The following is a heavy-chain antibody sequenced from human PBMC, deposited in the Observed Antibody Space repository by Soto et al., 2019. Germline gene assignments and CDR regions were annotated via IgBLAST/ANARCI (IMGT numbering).Heavy chain of an antibody. CDR3: ARHRKRNGSGSYFDLGRYYYGMDV. V-gene: IGHV4-30-4*01. CDR2: NSYSGST. J-gene: IGHJ6*02. CDR1: GGSISSGGYY. D-gene: IGHD3-10*01. Sequence: PSETLSLTCTVSGGSISSGGYYWSWIRQHPGTGLEWIGHNSYSGSTNYNPSLKSRVTISVDTSKNQFSLKLSSVTAADTAVYYCARHRKRNGSGSYFDLGRYYYGMDVWGQGTTVTVSS.